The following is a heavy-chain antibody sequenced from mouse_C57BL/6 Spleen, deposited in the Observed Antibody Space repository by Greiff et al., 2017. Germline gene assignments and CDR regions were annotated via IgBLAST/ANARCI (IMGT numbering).Heavy chain of an antibody. J-gene: IGHJ2*01. CDR2: IYPGDGDT. CDR3: ARGLTGTDGYYFDY. V-gene: IGHV1-82*01. Sequence: QVQLKQSGPELVKPAASVKISCKASGYAFSSSWMNWVKQRPGKGLEWIGRIYPGDGDTNYNGKFKGKATLTADKSSSTAYMQLSSLASGDSAVYFCARGLTGTDGYYFDYWGRGTTLTVSA. D-gene: IGHD4-1*01. CDR1: GYAFSSSW.